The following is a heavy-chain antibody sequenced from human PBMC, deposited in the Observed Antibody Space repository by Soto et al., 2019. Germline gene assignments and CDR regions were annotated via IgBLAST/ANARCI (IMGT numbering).Heavy chain of an antibody. Sequence: QVQLVQSGAEVRKPGSSVRVSCKASGGSFNRHTISWVRQAPGQGLEWMGGIIPIFGTANHAQKFQGRVTIIADDSTSTVDMELSSLRSDDTAIYYCARGWGYDSTDYYYAYWGQGTLVSVSS. J-gene: IGHJ4*02. CDR2: IIPIFGTA. V-gene: IGHV1-69*01. D-gene: IGHD3-22*01. CDR1: GGSFNRHT. CDR3: ARGWGYDSTDYYYAY.